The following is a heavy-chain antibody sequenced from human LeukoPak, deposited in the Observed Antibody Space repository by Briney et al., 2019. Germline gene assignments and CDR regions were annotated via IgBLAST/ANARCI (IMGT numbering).Heavy chain of an antibody. CDR2: INSDGSST. J-gene: IGHJ4*02. Sequence: GGSLRPSCAASGFTFSSYWMHWVRHAPGKGLVWVSRINSDGSSTIYADSVKGRFTISRDNAKNTLYLQMNSLRAEDTAVYYCARDQWDGYNSPFDYWGQGTLVTVSS. D-gene: IGHD5-24*01. CDR3: ARDQWDGYNSPFDY. CDR1: GFTFSSYW. V-gene: IGHV3-74*01.